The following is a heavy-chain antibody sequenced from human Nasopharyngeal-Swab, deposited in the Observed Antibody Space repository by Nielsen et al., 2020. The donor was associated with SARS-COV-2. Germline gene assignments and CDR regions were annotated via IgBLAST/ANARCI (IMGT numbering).Heavy chain of an antibody. D-gene: IGHD2-21*01. CDR1: GLIFSDYS. Sequence: GASLKISCAASGLIFSDYSMNWVRQAPGKGLEWISYIRSSNDIYYADSVKGRFTISRDHAKNSLYLQMSSLRVEDTAVYYCARDRDWAFDVWGQGAVVTVSS. V-gene: IGHV3-69-1*01. CDR3: ARDRDWAFDV. J-gene: IGHJ3*01. CDR2: IRSSNDI.